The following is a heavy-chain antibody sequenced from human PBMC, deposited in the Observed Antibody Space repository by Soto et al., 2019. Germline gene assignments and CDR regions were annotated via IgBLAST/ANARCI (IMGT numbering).Heavy chain of an antibody. V-gene: IGHV3-15*01. J-gene: IGHJ6*02. D-gene: IGHD3-9*01. CDR1: GFTFSNAW. CDR3: TTDGVRRVDILTGRSPSEGNYYYGMDV. CDR2: IKSKTDGGTT. Sequence: LRLSCAASGFTFSNAWMSWVRQAPGKGLEWVGRIKSKTDGGTTDYAAPVKGRFTISRDDSKNTLYLQMNSLKAEDTAVYYCTTDGVRRVDILTGRSPSEGNYYYGMDVWGQGTTVTVSS.